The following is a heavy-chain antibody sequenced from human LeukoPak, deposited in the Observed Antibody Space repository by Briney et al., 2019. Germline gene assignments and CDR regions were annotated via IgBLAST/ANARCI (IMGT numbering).Heavy chain of an antibody. CDR2: IYSGGST. V-gene: IGHV3-53*01. Sequence: PGGSLRLSCAASGFTVSSNYMSWVRQAPGKGLKWVSVIYSGGSTYYADSVKGRFTISRDNSKNTLYLQMNSLRAEDTAVYYCAKDLRAMLYYYYGMDVWGQGTTVTVSS. D-gene: IGHD3-16*01. CDR1: GFTVSSNY. J-gene: IGHJ6*02. CDR3: AKDLRAMLYYYYGMDV.